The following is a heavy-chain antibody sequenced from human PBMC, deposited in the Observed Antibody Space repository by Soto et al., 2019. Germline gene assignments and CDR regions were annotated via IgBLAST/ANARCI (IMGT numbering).Heavy chain of an antibody. CDR2: IYSGGST. V-gene: IGHV3-53*02. CDR3: ARGSERTYFDY. CDR1: GFTVSSNY. J-gene: IGHJ4*02. Sequence: VQLVETGGGLIQPGGSLRLSCAASGFTVSSNYMIWVRQAPGKGLEWVSIIYSGGSTYYSDSVKGRFTISRDNSENTLFLQMNSLRAEDTAIYYCARGSERTYFDYWGQGTLVTVSS. D-gene: IGHD1-1*01.